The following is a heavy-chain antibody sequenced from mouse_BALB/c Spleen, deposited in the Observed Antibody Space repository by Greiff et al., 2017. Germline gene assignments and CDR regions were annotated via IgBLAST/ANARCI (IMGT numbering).Heavy chain of an antibody. CDR1: GYTFSSYW. CDR2: ILPGSGST. J-gene: IGHJ3*01. V-gene: IGHV1-9*01. Sequence: QVQLQQSGAELMKPGASVKISCKATGYTFSSYWIEWVKQRPGHGLEWIGEILPGSGSTNCNEKFKGKATFTADTSSNTAYMQLSSLTSEDSAVYYCARTLRLPFAYWGQGTLVTVSA. CDR3: ARTLRLPFAY. D-gene: IGHD1-2*01.